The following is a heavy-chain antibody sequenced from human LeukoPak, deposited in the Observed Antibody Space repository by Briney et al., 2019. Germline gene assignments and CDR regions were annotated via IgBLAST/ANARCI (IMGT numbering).Heavy chain of an antibody. CDR3: ARDLNLVATYPVPVDY. V-gene: IGHV4-61*02. CDR2: SYTSGST. CDR1: GGSISSGSYY. D-gene: IGHD5-12*01. Sequence: PSQTLSLTCTVSGGSISSGSYYWSWIRQPAGKRLEWIGRSYTSGSTNYNPSLKSRVTISVDTSKNQFSLKLSSVTAADTAVYYCARDLNLVATYPVPVDYWGQGTLVTVSS. J-gene: IGHJ4*02.